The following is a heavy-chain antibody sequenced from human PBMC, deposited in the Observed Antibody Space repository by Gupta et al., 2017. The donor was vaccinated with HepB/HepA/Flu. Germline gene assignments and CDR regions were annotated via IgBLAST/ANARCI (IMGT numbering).Heavy chain of an antibody. V-gene: IGHV1-69*04. Sequence: HVQLVQSGAEVKNLGSSVKVSCKASGGTFSSYAISGVRQAPGQGLEWMGRIIPIIGIENYEQKGQGRVTITAEKPTRTAYMELSRLRYEATAVYYCARVSTAYGHNGIDYWGQGTLVTVSS. D-gene: IGHD2-2*01. CDR3: ARVSTAYGHNGIDY. J-gene: IGHJ4*02. CDR2: IIPIIGIE. CDR1: GGTFSSYA.